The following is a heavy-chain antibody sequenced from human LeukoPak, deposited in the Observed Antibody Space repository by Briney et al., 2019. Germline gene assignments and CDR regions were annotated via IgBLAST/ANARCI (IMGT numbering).Heavy chain of an antibody. CDR3: ARRSATRDYYGMDV. V-gene: IGHV4-59*08. D-gene: IGHD1-26*01. Sequence: SETLSLTCTVSGGSISSYYWSWIRQPPGKGLEWIGYVYYSGSTNYNPSLKSRVTISVDTSKSQFSLKLSSVTAADTAVYYCARRSATRDYYGMDVWGQGTTVTVSS. CDR1: GGSISSYY. J-gene: IGHJ6*02. CDR2: VYYSGST.